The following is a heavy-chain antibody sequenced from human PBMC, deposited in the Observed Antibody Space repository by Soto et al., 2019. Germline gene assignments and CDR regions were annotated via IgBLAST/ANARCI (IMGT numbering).Heavy chain of an antibody. CDR3: AKAARWRKYYYGMDV. V-gene: IGHV3-9*01. CDR1: GFTFDDYA. J-gene: IGHJ6*02. Sequence: GGSLRLSCAASGFTFDDYAMHWVRQAPGKGLEGVSGISWNSGSIGYADSVKGRFTISRDNAKNSLYLQMNSLRAEDTALYYCAKAARWRKYYYGMDVWGQGTTVTVSS. CDR2: ISWNSGSI. D-gene: IGHD2-15*01.